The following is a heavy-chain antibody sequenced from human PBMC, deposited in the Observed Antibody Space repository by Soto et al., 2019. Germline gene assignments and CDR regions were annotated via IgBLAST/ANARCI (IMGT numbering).Heavy chain of an antibody. D-gene: IGHD3-22*01. CDR1: GGSDSSGSFY. V-gene: IGHV4-61*01. CDR2: IYYSGRT. Sequence: SETLSLTCTVSGGSDSSGSFYWSWIRQPPGKGLEWMGYIYYSGRTNYNPSLKSRVTITVDTCKNQFSLKLSYVTDADTAVDYSPSLHYFDIRYYPYYFDYPRQVTLVTVSS. J-gene: IGHJ4*02. CDR3: PSLHYFDIRYYPYYFDY.